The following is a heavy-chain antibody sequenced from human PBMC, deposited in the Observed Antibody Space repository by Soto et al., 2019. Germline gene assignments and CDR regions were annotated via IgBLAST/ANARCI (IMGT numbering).Heavy chain of an antibody. V-gene: IGHV5-51*01. CDR1: GYRFTSYW. D-gene: IGHD6-13*01. CDR3: ARHDSSSWCAY. CDR2: IYPGDSDT. J-gene: IGHJ4*02. Sequence: GESLKISYKGPGYRFTSYWIGWVLQMHGKGLEWMGIIYPGDSDTRYSPSLQGRVTISADKSISTAYLQWSSLKASDTAMYYCARHDSSSWCAYWGQGTLVTVSS.